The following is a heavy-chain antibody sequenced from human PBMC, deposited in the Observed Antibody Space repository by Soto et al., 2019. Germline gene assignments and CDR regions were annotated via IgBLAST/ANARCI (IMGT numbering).Heavy chain of an antibody. CDR2: IYYTGIT. CDR1: SGPTRSHN. CDR3: VRQGIDYLHGLVDV. D-gene: IGHD4-17*01. Sequence: QVQVQQSGPGLVKPSETLSLTCSVSSGPTRSHNWGWIRQAPGRGLEWIGYIYYTGITRYNPSLDSRVTLSAHTSARPISLTLSSVTAADTAIYYCVRQGIDYLHGLVDVWGQGTTVSVSS. V-gene: IGHV4-59*08. J-gene: IGHJ6*02.